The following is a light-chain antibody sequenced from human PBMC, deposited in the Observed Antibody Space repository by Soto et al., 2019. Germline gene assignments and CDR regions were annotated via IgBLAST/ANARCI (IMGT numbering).Light chain of an antibody. V-gene: IGKV1-5*01. CDR2: DAS. CDR1: QSISNW. CDR3: QQYSSYAMYT. Sequence: DIPMTQSPSTLSASVGDRVTITCRASQSISNWLAWYQQRPGKAPELLIYDASSLKSGVPSRFSGSGSGTEFTLTISSLQPDDFATYYCQQYSSYAMYTFGQGTKLEIK. J-gene: IGKJ2*01.